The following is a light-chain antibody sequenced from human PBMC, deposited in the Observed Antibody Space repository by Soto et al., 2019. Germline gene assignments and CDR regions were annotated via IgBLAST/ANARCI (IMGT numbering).Light chain of an antibody. V-gene: IGKV3-11*01. CDR1: QSVSSY. J-gene: IGKJ2*01. CDR2: DAS. CDR3: PQLRNWPLMYT. Sequence: EIVLTQSPATLSLSPGERATLSCRASQSVSSYLAWYQQKPGQAPRLLIYDASNRATGIPARFSGSGSGTDFTLAISSLGPEDFAVYYCPQLRNWPLMYTFGQGTKLDI.